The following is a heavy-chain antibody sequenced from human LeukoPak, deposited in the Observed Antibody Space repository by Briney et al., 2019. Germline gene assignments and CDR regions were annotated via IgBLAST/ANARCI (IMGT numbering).Heavy chain of an antibody. CDR3: ARYDVWGSYRAFDY. D-gene: IGHD3-16*02. CDR1: GVSISSSNSY. V-gene: IGHV4-39*01. CDR2: IYYTGNT. J-gene: IGHJ4*02. Sequence: SETLSLTCSVSGVSISSSNSYWGWIRQPPGKGLEWIGSIYYTGNTYYNASLKSRVTISIDTSKNQFSLKLTSVTAADTAVYYCARYDVWGSYRAFDYWGQGTLVTVFS.